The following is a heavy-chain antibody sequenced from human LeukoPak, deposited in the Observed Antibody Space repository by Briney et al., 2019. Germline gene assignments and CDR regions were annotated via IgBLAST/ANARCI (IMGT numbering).Heavy chain of an antibody. Sequence: GGSLRLSCAASGFTFSSYSMNWVRQAPGKGLEWVSSISSSSSYIYYADSVKGRFTISRDNAKNSLYLQMNSLRAEDTAVYYCARDRVVVVPAARRSAGYYYYGMDVWGQGTTVTVSS. D-gene: IGHD2-2*01. J-gene: IGHJ6*02. V-gene: IGHV3-21*01. CDR3: ARDRVVVVPAARRSAGYYYYGMDV. CDR2: ISSSSSYI. CDR1: GFTFSSYS.